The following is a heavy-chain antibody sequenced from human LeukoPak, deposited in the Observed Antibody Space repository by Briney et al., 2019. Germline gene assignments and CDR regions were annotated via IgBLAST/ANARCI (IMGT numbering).Heavy chain of an antibody. J-gene: IGHJ5*02. Sequence: SETLSLTCTVSGGSISSTNYYWGWIRQPPGKGLEWIGSIYYSGSTYYNPFLKSRVTISVDTSKNHFSLKLSSVTAADTAVYYCARDRRRDDFWSGYLNWFDPWGQGTLVTVSS. V-gene: IGHV4-39*07. D-gene: IGHD3-3*01. CDR2: IYYSGST. CDR1: GGSISSTNYY. CDR3: ARDRRRDDFWSGYLNWFDP.